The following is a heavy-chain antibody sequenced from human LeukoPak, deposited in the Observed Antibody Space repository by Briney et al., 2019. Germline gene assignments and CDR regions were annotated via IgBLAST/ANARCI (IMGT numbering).Heavy chain of an antibody. CDR2: ISGSGGST. D-gene: IGHD2-2*01. CDR1: GSTFSSYA. CDR3: AKDLSCSSTSCYLSRDWFDP. J-gene: IGHJ5*02. V-gene: IGHV3-23*01. Sequence: GGSLRLSCAASGSTFSSYAMSWVRQAPGKGLEWVSAISGSGGSTYYADSVKGRFTISRDNSKNTLYLQMNSLRAEDTAVYYCAKDLSCSSTSCYLSRDWFDPWGQGTLVTVSS.